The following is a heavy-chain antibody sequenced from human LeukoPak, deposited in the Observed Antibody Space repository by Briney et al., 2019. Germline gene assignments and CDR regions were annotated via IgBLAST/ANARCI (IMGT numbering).Heavy chain of an antibody. D-gene: IGHD6-13*01. V-gene: IGHV1-69*05. CDR2: IIPIFGTA. J-gene: IGHJ4*02. CDR1: GGTFSSYA. Sequence: ASVKVSCKASGGTFSSYAISWVRQAPGQGLEWMGGIIPIFGTANYAQKFQGRVTITTDESTSTAYMGVSSLRSEDTAVYYCARHRSIAAADFDYWGQGTLVTVSS. CDR3: ARHRSIAAADFDY.